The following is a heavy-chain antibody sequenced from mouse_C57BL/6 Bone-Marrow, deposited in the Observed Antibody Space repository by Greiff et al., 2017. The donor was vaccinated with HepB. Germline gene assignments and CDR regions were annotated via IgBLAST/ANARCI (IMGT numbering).Heavy chain of an antibody. Sequence: QVQLKESGPELVKPGASVKLSCKASGYTFTSYDINWVKQRPGQGLEWIGWIYPRDGSTKYNEKFKGKATLTVDTSSSTAYMELHSLTSEDSAVYFCARWCNPYYYAMDYWGQGTSVTVSS. CDR3: ARWCNPYYYAMDY. D-gene: IGHD1-1*02. J-gene: IGHJ4*01. V-gene: IGHV1-85*01. CDR1: GYTFTSYD. CDR2: IYPRDGST.